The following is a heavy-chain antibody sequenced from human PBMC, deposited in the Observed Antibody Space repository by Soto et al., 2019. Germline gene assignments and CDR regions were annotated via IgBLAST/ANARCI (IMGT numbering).Heavy chain of an antibody. J-gene: IGHJ4*02. V-gene: IGHV3-30-3*01. CDR2: ISYDGSNK. D-gene: IGHD4-17*01. CDR1: GFTFSSYA. Sequence: QVQLVESGGGVVQPGRSLRLSCAASGFTFSSYAMHWVRQAPGKGLEWVAVISYDGSNKYYAGSVKGRVTITRDNSNNTLYLQMNSLRSDETAVYYCARVGRLHYFDYWGQGTLLTVSS. CDR3: ARVGRLHYFDY.